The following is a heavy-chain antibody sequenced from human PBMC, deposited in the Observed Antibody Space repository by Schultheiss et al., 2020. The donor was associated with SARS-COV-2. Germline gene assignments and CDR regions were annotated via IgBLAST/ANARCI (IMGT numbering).Heavy chain of an antibody. Sequence: SETLSLTCAISGDSVSSDTAAWNWIRQSPSRGLEWLGRTYYRSKWYKYYALSVESRITINPDTFKNQFSLQLKSVTPEDTAVYYCVRDGAMVLDTLDVWGQGTKVTVSS. CDR3: VRDGAMVLDTLDV. V-gene: IGHV6-1*01. D-gene: IGHD4/OR15-4a*01. CDR1: GDSVSSDTAA. CDR2: TYYRSKWYK. J-gene: IGHJ3*01.